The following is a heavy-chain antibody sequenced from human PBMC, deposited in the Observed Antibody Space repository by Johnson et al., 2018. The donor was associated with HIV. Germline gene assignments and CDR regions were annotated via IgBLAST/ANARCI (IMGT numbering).Heavy chain of an antibody. Sequence: VQLVESGGDLVQPGKSLRLSCAASGFNLDDYGMSWVRQAPGKGLEWVSGVHWNADTTSYAGSVKGRFTISRDNAKNTLYLQMNSLRAEDTAVYYWARDHDSSGYYYDAFDIWGQGTMVTVSS. D-gene: IGHD3-22*01. CDR1: GFNLDDYG. CDR2: VHWNADTT. V-gene: IGHV3-20*04. J-gene: IGHJ3*02. CDR3: ARDHDSSGYYYDAFDI.